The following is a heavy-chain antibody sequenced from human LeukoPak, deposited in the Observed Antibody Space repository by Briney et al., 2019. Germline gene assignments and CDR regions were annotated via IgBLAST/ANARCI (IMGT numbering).Heavy chain of an antibody. V-gene: IGHV3-23*01. CDR3: AKRGVTTTGPWLEDC. CDR2: ISIDTVTT. D-gene: IGHD1-1*01. J-gene: IGHJ4*02. Sequence: GGSLRLSCAASGFTFSSYAMSWVRQAPGKGLEWVSSISIDTVTTYYVDSVKGRFTISRDNSKSTLYLQMNSLRAEDTAIYYCAKRGVTTTGPWLEDCWGQGTLVTVSS. CDR1: GFTFSSYA.